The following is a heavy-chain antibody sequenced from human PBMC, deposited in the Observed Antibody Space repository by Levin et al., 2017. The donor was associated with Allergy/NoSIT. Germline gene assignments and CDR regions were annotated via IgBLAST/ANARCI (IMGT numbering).Heavy chain of an antibody. Sequence: SQTLSLTCTVSGGSISNYYWNWIRQPPGKGLEWIGYIFYTGTTYYSPSLKSRVTISVDTSKNQFSLNLTSVTAADTAVYYCARDNYFDSSGCYRLDYWGQGTLVTVSS. CDR3: ARDNYFDSSGCYRLDY. J-gene: IGHJ4*02. CDR1: GGSISNYY. V-gene: IGHV4-59*01. D-gene: IGHD3-22*01. CDR2: IFYTGTT.